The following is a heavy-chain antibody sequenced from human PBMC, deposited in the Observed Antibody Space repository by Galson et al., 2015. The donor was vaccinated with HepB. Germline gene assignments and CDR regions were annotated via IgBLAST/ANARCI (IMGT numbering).Heavy chain of an antibody. Sequence: SLRLSCAASGFTFSSYSMNWVRQAPGKGLEWVSYISSSSSTIYYADSVKGRFTISRDNAKNSLYLQMNSLRAEDTAVYYCARDSPYFYGSGSPNWFDPWGQGTLVTVSS. CDR2: ISSSSSTI. CDR3: ARDSPYFYGSGSPNWFDP. V-gene: IGHV3-48*01. D-gene: IGHD3-10*01. J-gene: IGHJ5*02. CDR1: GFTFSSYS.